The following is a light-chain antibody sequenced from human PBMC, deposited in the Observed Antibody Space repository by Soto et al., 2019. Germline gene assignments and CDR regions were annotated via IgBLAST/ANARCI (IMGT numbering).Light chain of an antibody. CDR3: QQYNNWRT. Sequence: EVVLTQSPATLSVSPGERGTLSCRASQSIKSNLARYQHKPGQAPRLLIYGASTRATGIPARFSGSGSGTEFTLTISSLQFEDFAVYYCQQYNNWRTFGQGTKVEIK. CDR1: QSIKSN. J-gene: IGKJ1*01. CDR2: GAS. V-gene: IGKV3-15*01.